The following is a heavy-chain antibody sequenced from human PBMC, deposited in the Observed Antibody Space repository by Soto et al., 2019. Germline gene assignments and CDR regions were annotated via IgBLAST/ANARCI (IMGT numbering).Heavy chain of an antibody. D-gene: IGHD6-13*01. J-gene: IGHJ4*02. CDR3: AKASVWYPYFDS. CDR1: EFSFDDYA. CDR2: ITYTGVST. Sequence: LRLSCAASEFSFDDYAMSWVRQAPGKGLEWVSSITYTGVSTYYADSVKGLFTISRDNSKDTLYLQMNSLRAEDTAIYYCAKASVWYPYFDSWGQGTLVTVSS. V-gene: IGHV3-23*01.